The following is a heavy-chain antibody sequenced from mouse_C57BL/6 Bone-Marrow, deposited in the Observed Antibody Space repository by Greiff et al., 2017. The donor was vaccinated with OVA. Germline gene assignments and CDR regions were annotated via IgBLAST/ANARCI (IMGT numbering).Heavy chain of an antibody. Sequence: VKVVESGPGLVQPSQSLSITCTVSGFSLTSYGVHWVRQSPGKGLEWLGVIWSGGSTDYNAAFISRLSISKDNSKSQVFFKMTSLQAEDTAIYYCARLITTVVAKNFDVWGTGTTVTVSS. CDR1: GFSLTSYG. J-gene: IGHJ1*03. V-gene: IGHV2-2*01. CDR3: ARLITTVVAKNFDV. CDR2: IWSGGST. D-gene: IGHD1-1*01.